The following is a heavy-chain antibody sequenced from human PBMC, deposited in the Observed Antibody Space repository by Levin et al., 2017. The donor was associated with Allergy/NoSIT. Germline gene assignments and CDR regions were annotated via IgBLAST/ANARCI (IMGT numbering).Heavy chain of an antibody. CDR2: ISSNGGST. Sequence: SCAASGFTFSSYAMHWVRQAPGKGLDYVSAISSNGGSTYYANSVKGRFTISRDNSKNTLYLQMGSLRAEDMAVYYCASSRGGYSYGYPFDYWGQGTLVTVSS. D-gene: IGHD5-18*01. CDR3: ASSRGGYSYGYPFDY. CDR1: GFTFSSYA. V-gene: IGHV3-64*01. J-gene: IGHJ4*02.